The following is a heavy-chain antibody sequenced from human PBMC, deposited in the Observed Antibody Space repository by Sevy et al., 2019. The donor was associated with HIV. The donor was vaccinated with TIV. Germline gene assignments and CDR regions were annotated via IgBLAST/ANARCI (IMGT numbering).Heavy chain of an antibody. CDR2: ISGSGGST. Sequence: GGSLRLSCAASGFTLNNYAMNWVRQAPGKGLEWVSGISGSGGSTYYADSVKGRFTISRDNSKNTLDLQMSSLRVEDTAVYYCAKDSYFDNTVFDYWGQGTLVTVSS. CDR3: AKDSYFDNTVFDY. J-gene: IGHJ4*02. CDR1: GFTLNNYA. V-gene: IGHV3-23*01. D-gene: IGHD3-22*01.